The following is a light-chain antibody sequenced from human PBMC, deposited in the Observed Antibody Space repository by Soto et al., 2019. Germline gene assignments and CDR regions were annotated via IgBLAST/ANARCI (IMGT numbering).Light chain of an antibody. CDR2: DAS. J-gene: IGKJ4*01. CDR3: QQYDNYTLT. CDR1: QSVRSW. Sequence: DIQITQSPATLSASVGDRVTITCRASQSVRSWLAWYPQKPGTAPKLLIFDASRLESGVPSRFSGSASGTEFTRTISSLQPDDFETYYCQQYDNYTLTFGGGTKVDIK. V-gene: IGKV1-5*01.